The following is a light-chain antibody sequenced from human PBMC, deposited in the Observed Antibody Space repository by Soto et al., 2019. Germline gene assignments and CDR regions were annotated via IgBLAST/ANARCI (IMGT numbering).Light chain of an antibody. CDR2: EVS. J-gene: IGLJ2*01. CDR3: SSYAGSTHVV. Sequence: QSALTQPPSASGSPGQSVTISCTGTSSDVGGYNYVSWYQQHPGKAPKLMIYEVSKRPSGVPDRFSGSKSGNTASLTVSGLQAEDEADYYCSSYAGSTHVVFGGRNKLTVL. V-gene: IGLV2-8*01. CDR1: SSDVGGYNY.